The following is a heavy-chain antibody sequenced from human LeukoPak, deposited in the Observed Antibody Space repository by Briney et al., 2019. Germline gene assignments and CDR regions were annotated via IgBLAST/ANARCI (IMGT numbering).Heavy chain of an antibody. CDR1: GGSFSPYY. D-gene: IGHD1-26*01. CDR2: INHSGST. J-gene: IGHJ6*03. V-gene: IGHV4-34*01. CDR3: AREGAANFYYYYYYMDV. Sequence: PSETLSLTCAVYGGSFSPYYWSWIRQPPGKGLEWIGEINHSGSTNYNPSLKSRVTISVDKSKNQFSLKLSSVTAADTAVYYCAREGAANFYYYYYYMDVWGKGTTVTVSS.